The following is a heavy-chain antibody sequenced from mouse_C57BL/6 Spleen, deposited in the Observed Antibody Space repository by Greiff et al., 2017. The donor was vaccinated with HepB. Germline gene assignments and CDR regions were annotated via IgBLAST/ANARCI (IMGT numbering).Heavy chain of an antibody. Sequence: SGPELVKPGASVKMSCKASGYTFTDYNMHWVKQSHGKSLEWIGYINPNNGGTSYNQKFKGKATLTVNKSSSTAYMELRSLTSEDSAVYYCARAQLRLDAMDYWGQGTSVTVSS. CDR3: ARAQLRLDAMDY. D-gene: IGHD3-2*02. V-gene: IGHV1-22*01. CDR2: INPNNGGT. CDR1: GYTFTDYN. J-gene: IGHJ4*01.